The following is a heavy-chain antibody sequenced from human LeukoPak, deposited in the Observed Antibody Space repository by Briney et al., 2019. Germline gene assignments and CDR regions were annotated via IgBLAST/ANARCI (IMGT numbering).Heavy chain of an antibody. CDR3: AKVSPINPSGYLDY. J-gene: IGHJ4*02. V-gene: IGHV3-30*02. CDR1: GFPFSSFG. CDR2: IRYDGSIK. D-gene: IGHD3-3*01. Sequence: GGSLRLSCAASGFPFSSFGMHWVRQAPGKGLGWVAFIRYDGSIKDYADSVKGRFTISRDNSKNTLYLQMNSLRAEDTAIYYCAKVSPINPSGYLDYWGQGTLVTVSS.